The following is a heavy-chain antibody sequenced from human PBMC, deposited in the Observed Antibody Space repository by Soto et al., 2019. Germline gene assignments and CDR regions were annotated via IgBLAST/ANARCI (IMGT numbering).Heavy chain of an antibody. CDR1: GYTFTSYA. J-gene: IGHJ6*03. D-gene: IGHD2-15*01. Sequence: ASVKVSCKASGYTFTSYAMHWVRQAPGQRLEWMGWINAGNGNTKYSQKFQGRVTITRDTSASTAYMELSSLRSEDTAVYYCAGEPHPDIVVVVAEPFYYRDVWGKGTTVTVSS. V-gene: IGHV1-3*01. CDR2: INAGNGNT. CDR3: AGEPHPDIVVVVAEPFYYRDV.